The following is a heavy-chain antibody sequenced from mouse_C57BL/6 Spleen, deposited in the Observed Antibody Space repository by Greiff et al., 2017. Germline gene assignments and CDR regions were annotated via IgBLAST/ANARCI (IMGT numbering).Heavy chain of an antibody. CDR2: IHPNSGST. CDR3: ASYPPYVSSLDY. Sequence: QVQLQQPGAELVKPGASVKLSCKASGYTFTSYWMSWVKQRPGQGLEWLGMIHPNSGSTNYNETFKSKDTLTVDKSSSTAYMQLSSLTSEDAAVYYCASYPPYVSSLDYWGQGTTLTVSS. CDR1: GYTFTSYW. V-gene: IGHV1-64*01. D-gene: IGHD1-1*01. J-gene: IGHJ2*01.